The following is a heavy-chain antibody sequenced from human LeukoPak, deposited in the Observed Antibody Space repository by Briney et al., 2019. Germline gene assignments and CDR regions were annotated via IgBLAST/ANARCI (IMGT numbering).Heavy chain of an antibody. D-gene: IGHD6-19*01. J-gene: IGHJ6*02. CDR3: ARGGIAVATAWYYYGMDV. CDR2: INPSGGST. Sequence: VASVKVSCKASGYTFTSYYMHWVRQAPGQGLEWMGIINPSGGSTSYAQKFQGRVTMTRDTSTSTVYMELSSLRSEDTAVYYCARGGIAVATAWYYYGMDVWGQGTTVTVSS. V-gene: IGHV1-46*01. CDR1: GYTFTSYY.